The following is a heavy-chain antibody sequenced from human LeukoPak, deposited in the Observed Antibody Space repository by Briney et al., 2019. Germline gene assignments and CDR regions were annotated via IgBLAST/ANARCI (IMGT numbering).Heavy chain of an antibody. J-gene: IGHJ6*03. CDR1: GFTFSSYS. V-gene: IGHV3-21*01. Sequence: GGSLRLSCAASGFTFSSYSMNWVRQAPGKGLEWVSFISSSSSYIYYADSVKGRFTISRDNAKNSLYLQMNSLRAEDTAVYYCARDGDSYYYYYYMDVWGKGTTVTVSS. CDR3: ARDGDSYYYYYYMDV. CDR2: ISSSSSYI. D-gene: IGHD2-21*02.